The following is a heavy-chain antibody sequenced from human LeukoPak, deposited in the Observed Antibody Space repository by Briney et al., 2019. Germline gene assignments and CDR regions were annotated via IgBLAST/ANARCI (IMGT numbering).Heavy chain of an antibody. V-gene: IGHV3-64*01. D-gene: IGHD3-3*01. J-gene: IGHJ4*02. CDR2: ISSNGGST. CDR3: ARVRYDFWSGYPFDY. Sequence: TGGSLRLSCAASGFTFSSYAMHWVRQAPGKGLEYVSAISSNGGSTYYANSVKGRFTISRDNSKNTLYLQMGSLRAEDMAVYYCARVRYDFWSGYPFDYWGQGTLVTVSS. CDR1: GFTFSSYA.